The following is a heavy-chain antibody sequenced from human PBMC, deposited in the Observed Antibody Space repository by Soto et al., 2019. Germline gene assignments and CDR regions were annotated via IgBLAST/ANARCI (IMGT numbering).Heavy chain of an antibody. CDR3: AKDKEGLLYYFDY. J-gene: IGHJ4*02. V-gene: IGHV3-9*01. D-gene: IGHD1-26*01. CDR1: GFTFDDYA. CDR2: ISWNSGSI. Sequence: EVQLVESGGGLVQPGRSLRLSCAASGFTFDDYAMHWVRQAPGKGLEWVSGISWNSGSIGYADSVKGRFTISRDNAKNSLYLQMNSLRAEDTALYYCAKDKEGLLYYFDYWGQGTLVTVSS.